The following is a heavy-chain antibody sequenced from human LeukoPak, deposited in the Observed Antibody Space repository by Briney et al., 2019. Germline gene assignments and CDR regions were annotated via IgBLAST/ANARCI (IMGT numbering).Heavy chain of an antibody. CDR3: ARGSVVVPAAMVY. CDR2: IYYSGST. J-gene: IGHJ4*02. V-gene: IGHV4-59*01. CDR1: GGSISSYY. Sequence: PSETLSLTCTVSGGSISSYYWSWIRQPPGKGLEWIGYIYYSGSTNYNPSLKSRVTISVDTSTNQFSLKLSSVTAPDTAVYYCARGSVVVPAAMVYWGQGTLVTVSS. D-gene: IGHD2-2*01.